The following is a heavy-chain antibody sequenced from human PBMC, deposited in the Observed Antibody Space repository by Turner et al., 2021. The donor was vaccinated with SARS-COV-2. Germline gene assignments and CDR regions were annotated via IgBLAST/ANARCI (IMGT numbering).Heavy chain of an antibody. CDR3: AKQQGLYSNPMYYFDY. D-gene: IGHD4-4*01. V-gene: IGHV3-30*18. CDR1: GFTFSSYG. CDR2: TSYDGSNK. Sequence: HVQLVESGGGGVQPGRSLSLSCVASGFTFSSYGMHWVRQAPGKGLELVAVTSYDGSNKEYADSVKGRFTISRDNSKNTLYLQMNSLRAEDTAVYYCAKQQGLYSNPMYYFDYWGQGTLVTVSS. J-gene: IGHJ4*02.